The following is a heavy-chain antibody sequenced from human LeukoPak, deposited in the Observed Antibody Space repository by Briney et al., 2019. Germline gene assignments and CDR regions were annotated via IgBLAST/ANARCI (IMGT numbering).Heavy chain of an antibody. V-gene: IGHV1-18*01. CDR3: AREGFSNVKIWFGETTDAFDI. CDR2: ISAYNGNT. Sequence: GASVKVSCKASGYTFTSYGISWVRQAPGQGLEWMGWISAYNGNTNYAQKLQGRVTMTTDTSTSTAYMELRSLRSDATAVYSCAREGFSNVKIWFGETTDAFDIWGQGTMVTVSS. CDR1: GYTFTSYG. D-gene: IGHD3-10*01. J-gene: IGHJ3*02.